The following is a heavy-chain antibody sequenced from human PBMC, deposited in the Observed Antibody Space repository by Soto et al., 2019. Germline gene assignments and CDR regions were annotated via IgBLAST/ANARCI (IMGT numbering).Heavy chain of an antibody. CDR3: ERRREAAGTLTFDY. Sequence: SGGSLRLSCAASGFIFTGYNMNWVRQAPGKGLEWVSSISSGSSYIYYADSVKGRFTISRDNAKNSLYLQMNTLRAEDTALYYCERRREAAGTLTFDYWGQGTRVTVSS. V-gene: IGHV3-21*01. CDR2: ISSGSSYI. D-gene: IGHD6-13*01. J-gene: IGHJ4*02. CDR1: GFIFTGYN.